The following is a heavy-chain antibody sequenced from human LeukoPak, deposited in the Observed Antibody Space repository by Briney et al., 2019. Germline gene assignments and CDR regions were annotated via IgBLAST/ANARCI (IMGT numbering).Heavy chain of an antibody. CDR2: ISAYNGNT. Sequence: GASVKVSCKASGYTFTSYGISWVRQAPGQGLEWMGWISAYNGNTNYAQKLQGRVTMTTDTSTSTAYMELRSLRSDDTAVYYCARDLGYYGSGSPSTFDYWGQGTLVTVSS. J-gene: IGHJ4*02. CDR1: GYTFTSYG. D-gene: IGHD3-10*01. V-gene: IGHV1-18*01. CDR3: ARDLGYYGSGSPSTFDY.